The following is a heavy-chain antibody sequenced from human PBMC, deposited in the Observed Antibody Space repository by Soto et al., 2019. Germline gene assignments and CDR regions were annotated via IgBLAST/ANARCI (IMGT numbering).Heavy chain of an antibody. CDR2: IYPGDSDT. CDR1: GYRFTSYW. V-gene: IGHV5-51*01. Sequence: PGESLKISCKGSGYRFTSYWIGWVRQMPGKGLEWMGIIYPGDSDTRYSPSFQGQVTISADKSISTAYLQWSSLKASDTAMYYCASTMYYDYVWGSYRHKYYYYYGMDVWGQGTTVTVSS. D-gene: IGHD3-16*02. CDR3: ASTMYYDYVWGSYRHKYYYYYGMDV. J-gene: IGHJ6*02.